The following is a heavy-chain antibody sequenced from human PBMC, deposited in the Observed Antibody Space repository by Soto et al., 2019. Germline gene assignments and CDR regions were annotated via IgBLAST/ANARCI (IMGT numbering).Heavy chain of an antibody. CDR2: MYYTGST. CDR3: ARDYYDSSDYTTNWFDP. J-gene: IGHJ5*02. CDR1: GGSISSYY. V-gene: IGHV4-59*08. D-gene: IGHD3-22*01. Sequence: SETLSLTCTVSGGSISSYYWSWIRQPPGKGLEWIGYMYYTGSTDYNPSLRSRVTISVDTSKNQFSLKLTSVTAADTAVYYCARDYYDSSDYTTNWFDPWGQGTLVTVSS.